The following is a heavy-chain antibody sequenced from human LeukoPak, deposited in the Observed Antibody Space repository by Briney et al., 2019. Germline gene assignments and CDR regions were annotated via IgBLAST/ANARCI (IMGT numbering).Heavy chain of an antibody. CDR3: AKERGGQDWDFDL. CDR2: VNGPGSDT. CDR1: GFTFSTYW. Sequence: PGGSLRLSCAASGFTFSTYWMQWVHQAPGKGLVWVSHVNGPGSDTSYADSVKGRFTISRDNAKNTLYLQMNSLRVEDTAVYYCAKERGGQDWDFDLWGRGTLVTVSS. V-gene: IGHV3-74*01. J-gene: IGHJ2*01. D-gene: IGHD3-10*01.